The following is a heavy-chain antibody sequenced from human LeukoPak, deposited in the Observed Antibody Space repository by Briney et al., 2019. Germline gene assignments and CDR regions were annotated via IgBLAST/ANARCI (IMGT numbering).Heavy chain of an antibody. Sequence: GGSLRLSCAASGFTVSSNYMSWVRQAPGKGLEWVSVIYSGGSTYYADSVKGRFTISRHNSKNTLYLQMNSLRAEDTAVYYYARAVAGTLRYWGQGTLVTVSS. D-gene: IGHD6-19*01. V-gene: IGHV3-53*04. CDR2: IYSGGST. CDR3: ARAVAGTLRY. J-gene: IGHJ4*02. CDR1: GFTVSSNY.